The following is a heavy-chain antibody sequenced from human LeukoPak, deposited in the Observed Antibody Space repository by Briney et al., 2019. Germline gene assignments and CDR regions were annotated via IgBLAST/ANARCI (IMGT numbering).Heavy chain of an antibody. J-gene: IGHJ4*02. CDR2: ISGSGGST. Sequence: GGSLRLSCAASGFTFSSYAMSWVRQAPGKGLEWVSAISGSGGSTYYADSVKGRFTISRDNSKNTLYLQMNSLRAEDTAVYYCAKEVLALLLWFGEPNQGGQGTLVTVSS. CDR1: GFTFSSYA. CDR3: AKEVLALLLWFGEPNQ. V-gene: IGHV3-23*01. D-gene: IGHD3-10*01.